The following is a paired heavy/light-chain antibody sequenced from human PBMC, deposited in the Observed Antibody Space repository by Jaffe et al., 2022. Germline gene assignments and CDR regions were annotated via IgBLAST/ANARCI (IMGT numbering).Heavy chain of an antibody. D-gene: IGHD3-22*01. Sequence: QVQLVQSGAEVKKPGSSVKVSCKASGGTFSSYTISWVRQAPGQGLEWMGRIIPILGIANYAQKFQGRVTITADKSTSTAYMELSSLRSEDTAVYYCAVAELGYYYDSSGPLGAFDIWGQGTMVTVSS. V-gene: IGHV1-69*02. CDR1: GGTFSSYT. CDR2: IIPILGIA. J-gene: IGHJ3*02. CDR3: AVAELGYYYDSSGPLGAFDI.
Light chain of an antibody. CDR2: DAS. V-gene: IGKV3-11*01. Sequence: EIVLTQSPATLSLSPGERATLSCRASQSVSSYLAWYQQKPGQAPRLLIYDASNRATGIPARFSGSGSGTDFTLTISSLEPEDFAVYYCQQRSNPLTFGGGTKVEIK. J-gene: IGKJ4*01. CDR3: QQRSNPLT. CDR1: QSVSSY.